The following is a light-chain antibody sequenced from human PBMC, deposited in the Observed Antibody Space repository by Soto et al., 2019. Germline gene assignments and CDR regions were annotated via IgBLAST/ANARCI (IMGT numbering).Light chain of an antibody. CDR1: SSNIGNNY. Sequence: QSVLTQPPSVSAAPGQTVTISCSGSSSNIGNNYVSWYQQLPGTAPKLLIYENNKRPSGIPDRFSGSKSGTSATLGITGLQTGDEADDDCGTWDSSLSAGGVFGGGTKLTVL. V-gene: IGLV1-51*02. CDR2: ENN. CDR3: GTWDSSLSAGGV. J-gene: IGLJ2*01.